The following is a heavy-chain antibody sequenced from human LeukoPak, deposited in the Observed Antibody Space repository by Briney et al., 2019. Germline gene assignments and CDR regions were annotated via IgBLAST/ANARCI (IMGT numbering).Heavy chain of an antibody. Sequence: GGSLRLSCAASGFTFSSYSMNWVRQAPGKGLEWVSSISSSSSYIYYADSVKGRFTISRDNSKNTLYLQMNSLRAEDTAVYYCAKHLPAAGTKTPGYWGQGTLVTVSS. V-gene: IGHV3-21*04. D-gene: IGHD6-13*01. CDR3: AKHLPAAGTKTPGY. CDR2: ISSSSSYI. J-gene: IGHJ4*02. CDR1: GFTFSSYS.